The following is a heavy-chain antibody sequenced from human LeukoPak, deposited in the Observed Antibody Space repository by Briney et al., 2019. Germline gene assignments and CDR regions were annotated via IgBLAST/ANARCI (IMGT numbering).Heavy chain of an antibody. CDR3: ARDGGFGEFTFGY. Sequence: GGSLRLSCAASGFTFSSYAMHWVRQAPGKGLEWVAVISYDGSNKYYADSVKGRFTVSRDNAKNSLYLQMNSLRAEDTAVYYCARDGGFGEFTFGYWGQGTLVTVSS. CDR1: GFTFSSYA. J-gene: IGHJ4*02. V-gene: IGHV3-30-3*01. CDR2: ISYDGSNK. D-gene: IGHD3-10*01.